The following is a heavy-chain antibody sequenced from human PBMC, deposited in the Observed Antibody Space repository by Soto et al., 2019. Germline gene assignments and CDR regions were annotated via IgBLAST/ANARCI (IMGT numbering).Heavy chain of an antibody. CDR3: ARVGTNYHNYDY. CDR2: IYYGGST. V-gene: IGHV4-31*03. J-gene: IGHJ4*02. CDR1: GGSISSGGYY. D-gene: IGHD2-8*01. Sequence: PSETLSLTCTVSGGSISSGGYYWSWIRQHPGKGPEWIGYIYYGGSTYYNPSLKSRVTISVDTSKNQFSLKLSSVTAADTAVYYCARVGTNYHNYDYWGQGTLVTVSS.